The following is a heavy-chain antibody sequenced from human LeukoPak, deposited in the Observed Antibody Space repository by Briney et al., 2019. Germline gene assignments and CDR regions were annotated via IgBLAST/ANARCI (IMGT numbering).Heavy chain of an antibody. CDR2: IYHSGST. CDR1: GYSISSGYY. D-gene: IGHD1-20*01. Sequence: PSETLSLTCTVSGYSISSGYYWGWIRQPPGQGLEWIGSIYHSGSTYYNPSLKSRVTISVDTSKNQFSLKLSSVTAADTAVYYCARGRRNWNPTTTYYFDYWGQGTLVTVSS. CDR3: ARGRRNWNPTTTYYFDY. J-gene: IGHJ4*02. V-gene: IGHV4-38-2*02.